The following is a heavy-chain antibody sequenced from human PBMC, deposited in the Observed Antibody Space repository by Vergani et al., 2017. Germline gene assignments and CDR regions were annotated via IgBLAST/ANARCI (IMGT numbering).Heavy chain of an antibody. V-gene: IGHV4-30-4*08. CDR1: GGSISSGDYY. CDR3: ASEVVTAIRGLDY. D-gene: IGHD2-21*02. CDR2: IYYSGST. Sequence: QVQLQESGPGLVKPSQTLSLTCTVSGGSISSGDYYWSWIRQPPGKGLAWIGYIYYSGSTYYNPSLKSRVTISVDTSKNQFSLKLSSVTAADTAVYYCASEVVTAIRGLDYWGQGTLVTVSS. J-gene: IGHJ4*02.